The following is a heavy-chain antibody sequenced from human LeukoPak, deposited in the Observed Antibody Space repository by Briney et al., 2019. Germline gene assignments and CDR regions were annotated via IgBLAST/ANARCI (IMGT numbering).Heavy chain of an antibody. J-gene: IGHJ4*02. D-gene: IGHD6-13*01. Sequence: GGSLRLSCSASGFTLSSYSMNWVRQAPGKGLEYVSAISSHGGSTYYADSVKGRFTISRDNSKNTLYLQMSSLRVEDTAVYYCAIAASGTLADYWGQGTLVTVSS. CDR3: AIAASGTLADY. V-gene: IGHV3-64D*09. CDR2: ISSHGGST. CDR1: GFTLSSYS.